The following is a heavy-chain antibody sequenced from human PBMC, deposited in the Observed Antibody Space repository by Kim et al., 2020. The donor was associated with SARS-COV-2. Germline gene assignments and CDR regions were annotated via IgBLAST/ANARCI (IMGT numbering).Heavy chain of an antibody. CDR1: GYTFTDFG. CDR3: ARDGARQSLATHYHTGMGV. J-gene: IGHJ6*02. V-gene: IGHV1-18*01. Sequence: ASVKVSCKASGYTFTDFGISWVRQAPGQGLEWMGWISTYDGSTKSAEKVRDRVTMTRDTFSNSVYMELRSLKSDDSAVYYCARDGARQSLATHYHTGMGVWGQGTTVIVSS. D-gene: IGHD6-19*01. CDR2: ISTYDGST.